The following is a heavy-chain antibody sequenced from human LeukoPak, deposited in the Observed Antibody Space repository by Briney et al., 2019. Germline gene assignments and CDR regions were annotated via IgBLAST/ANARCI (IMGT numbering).Heavy chain of an antibody. CDR1: GYSISSDYY. CDR3: ARVTGYMIEDYFDS. J-gene: IGHJ4*02. Sequence: SETLSLTCTVSGYSISSDYYWGCIRQPPGKGLEWIGSIHHSGRTYYNPSLKSRVTISVDTSKNQFSLKLSSVTAADTAVYYCARVTGYMIEDYFDSWGQGTLVTVSS. D-gene: IGHD3-22*01. CDR2: IHHSGRT. V-gene: IGHV4-38-2*02.